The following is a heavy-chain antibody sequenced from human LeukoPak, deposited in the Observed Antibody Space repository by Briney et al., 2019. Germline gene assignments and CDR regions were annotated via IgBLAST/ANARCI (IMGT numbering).Heavy chain of an antibody. Sequence: GGSLRLSCAASGFTFSDYYMSWIRQAPGKGLEWVSYISSSGSTIYYADSVKGRFTISRDNAKNSLYLQMNSLRAEDTAVYYCARAGALTEVVVPAATPDYWGQGTLVTVSS. V-gene: IGHV3-11*01. CDR2: ISSSGSTI. J-gene: IGHJ4*02. D-gene: IGHD2-2*01. CDR1: GFTFSDYY. CDR3: ARAGALTEVVVPAATPDY.